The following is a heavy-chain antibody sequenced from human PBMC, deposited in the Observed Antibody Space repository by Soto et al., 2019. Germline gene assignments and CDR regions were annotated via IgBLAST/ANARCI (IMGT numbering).Heavy chain of an antibody. Sequence: PGASRTLSCKGSGYSFTSYWIGWVRPMPGKGLEWMGIIYPGDSDTRYSPSFQGQVTISADKSIRTAYLQWTSLKASDTALYYCARTRSFTLGFYYDGMDVWGQGTTVTVSS. V-gene: IGHV5-51*01. CDR2: IYPGDSDT. CDR1: GYSFTSYW. CDR3: ARTRSFTLGFYYDGMDV. D-gene: IGHD6-6*01. J-gene: IGHJ6*02.